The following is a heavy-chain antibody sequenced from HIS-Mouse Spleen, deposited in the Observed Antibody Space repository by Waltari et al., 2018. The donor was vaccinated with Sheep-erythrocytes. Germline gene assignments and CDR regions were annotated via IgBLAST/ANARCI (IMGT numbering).Heavy chain of an antibody. CDR3: ARDSTSDAFDI. Sequence: EVQLVESGGGLVKPGGSLRLSCAASGFTFSSYSMNWVRQAPGEGLDWVSSISSSISDIYYADSVKGRFTISRDNAKNSLYLQMNSLRAEDTAVYYCARDSTSDAFDIWGQGTMVTVSS. V-gene: IGHV3-21*01. D-gene: IGHD6-6*01. J-gene: IGHJ3*02. CDR2: ISSSISDI. CDR1: GFTFSSYS.